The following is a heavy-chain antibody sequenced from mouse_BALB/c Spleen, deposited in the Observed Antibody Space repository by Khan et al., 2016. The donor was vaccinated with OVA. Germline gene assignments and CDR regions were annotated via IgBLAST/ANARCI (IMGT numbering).Heavy chain of an antibody. V-gene: IGHV1-77*01. D-gene: IGHD2-1*01. CDR2: IYPGSGNT. CDR3: ASYGKGGAMDY. J-gene: IGHJ4*01. CDR1: GYTFTDYY. Sequence: QVQLKQSGAEVARPGAAVKLSCTASGYTFTDYYINWVKQRTGQGLEWLGEIYPGSGNTYYNEKFKGKATLTADKTSSTAYMQLSSLTSEDSAVYFCASYGKGGAMDYWGQGTSVTVSS.